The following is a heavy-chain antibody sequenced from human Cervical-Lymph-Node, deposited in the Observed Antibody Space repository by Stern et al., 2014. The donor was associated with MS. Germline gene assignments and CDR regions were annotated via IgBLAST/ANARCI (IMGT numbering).Heavy chain of an antibody. V-gene: IGHV1-69*09. CDR3: ARGVVSNRAAATLHNLFDP. CDR2: IIPILGLP. J-gene: IGHJ5*02. Sequence: VQLVQSGAEVKKPGSSVNVSCKASGGTFRSGYAITWMRQAPGQGLVWMGRIIPILGLPNYAQKFQGRVTITADTSTSTAYMELSSLRSEDTAVYYCARGVVSNRAAATLHNLFDPWGQGTLVTVSS. D-gene: IGHD2-15*01. CDR1: GGTFRSGYA.